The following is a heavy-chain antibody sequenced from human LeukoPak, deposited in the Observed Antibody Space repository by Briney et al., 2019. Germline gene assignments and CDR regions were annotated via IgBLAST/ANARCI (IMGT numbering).Heavy chain of an antibody. CDR2: INHSGST. Sequence: PSETLSLTCTVSGGSISSSSYYWSRIRQPPRKGLEWIGEINHSGSTNYNPSLKSRVTISVDTSKKQFSLKLSSVTAADTAVYYCARAEKSSFWSGYRFDYWGQGTLFTVSS. V-gene: IGHV4-39*07. J-gene: IGHJ4*02. CDR1: GGSISSSSYY. CDR3: ARAEKSSFWSGYRFDY. D-gene: IGHD3-3*01.